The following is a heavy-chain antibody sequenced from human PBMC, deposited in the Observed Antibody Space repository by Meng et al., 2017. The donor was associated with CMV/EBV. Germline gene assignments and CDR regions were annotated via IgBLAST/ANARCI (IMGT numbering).Heavy chain of an antibody. CDR1: GFTFSSYW. CDR3: ARADIVVVPAARKVYYYYGMDV. CDR2: IKQDGSEK. V-gene: IGHV3-7*01. Sequence: GESLKISCAASGFTFSSYWMSWVRQAPGKGLEWVANIKQDGSEKYYVNSVKGRFTISRDNAKNSLYLQMNSLRAEGTAVYYCARADIVVVPAARKVYYYYGMDVWGQGTTVTVSS. D-gene: IGHD2-2*01. J-gene: IGHJ6*02.